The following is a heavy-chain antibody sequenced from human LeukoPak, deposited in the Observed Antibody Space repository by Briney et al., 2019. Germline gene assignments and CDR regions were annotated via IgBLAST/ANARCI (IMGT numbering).Heavy chain of an antibody. J-gene: IGHJ4*02. V-gene: IGHV4-59*01. D-gene: IGHD5-12*01. CDR3: ARVYSGYDSYFDY. Sequence: PSETLSLTCTVSGGSISSYYWRWIRQPPGKGREWIGYIYYSGSTNYNPSLKSRVTISVDTSKNQFSLKLSSVTAADTAVYYCARVYSGYDSYFDYWGQGTLVTVSS. CDR2: IYYSGST. CDR1: GGSISSYY.